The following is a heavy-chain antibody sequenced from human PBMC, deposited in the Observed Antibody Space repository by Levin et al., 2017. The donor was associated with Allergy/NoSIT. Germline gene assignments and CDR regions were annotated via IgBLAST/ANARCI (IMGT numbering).Heavy chain of an antibody. D-gene: IGHD3-16*01. V-gene: IGHV3-33*01. CDR2: IWYDGSNK. CDR3: ARDPVRATDYDYTFTGDY. Sequence: PGGSLRLSCAASGFTFSSYGMHWVRQAPGKGLEWVAVIWYDGSNKYYADSVKGRFTISRDNSKNTLYLQMNSLRAEDTAVYYCARDPVRATDYDYTFTGDYWGQGTLVTVSS. J-gene: IGHJ4*02. CDR1: GFTFSSYG.